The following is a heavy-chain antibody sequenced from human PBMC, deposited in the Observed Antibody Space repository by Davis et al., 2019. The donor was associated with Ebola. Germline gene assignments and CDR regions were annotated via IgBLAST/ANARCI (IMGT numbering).Heavy chain of an antibody. CDR3: ANARYSYGAAYFDN. V-gene: IGHV3-7*01. CDR2: INQDGSDQ. Sequence: GESLKISCAASGFTFSSYWMIWVRHAPGKGLEWVANINQDGSDQYYMDSVKGRFTISRSNPNKTVSLQMNNLRSDDTAIYYCANARYSYGAAYFDNWGRGVVVSVTS. D-gene: IGHD5-18*01. CDR1: GFTFSSYW. J-gene: IGHJ4*02.